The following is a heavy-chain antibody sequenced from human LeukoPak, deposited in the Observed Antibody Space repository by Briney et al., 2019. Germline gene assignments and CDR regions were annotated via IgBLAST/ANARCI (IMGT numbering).Heavy chain of an antibody. CDR3: ARDLYYDFWSGYSTPNYGMDV. D-gene: IGHD3-3*01. CDR2: ISSSGSTI. V-gene: IGHV3-11*01. Sequence: PGGSLRLSCAASGFTFSDYYMRWIRQAPGKGLEWVSYISSSGSTIYYADSVKGRFTISRDNAKNSLYLQMNSLRAEDTAVYYCARDLYYDFWSGYSTPNYGMDVWGQGTTVTVSS. J-gene: IGHJ6*02. CDR1: GFTFSDYY.